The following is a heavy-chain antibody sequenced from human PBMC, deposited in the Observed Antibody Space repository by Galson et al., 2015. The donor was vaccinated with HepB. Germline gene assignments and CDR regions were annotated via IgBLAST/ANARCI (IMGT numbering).Heavy chain of an antibody. J-gene: IGHJ4*02. CDR3: ASSTSTIQLNDY. CDR1: GFTFSSYG. Sequence: SLRLSCAASGFTFSSYGMHWVRQAPGKGLEWVAVIWYDGSNKYYADSVKGRFTISRDNSKNTLYLQMNSLRAEDTAVYYCASSTSTIQLNDYWGQGTLVTVSS. V-gene: IGHV3-33*01. D-gene: IGHD5-18*01. CDR2: IWYDGSNK.